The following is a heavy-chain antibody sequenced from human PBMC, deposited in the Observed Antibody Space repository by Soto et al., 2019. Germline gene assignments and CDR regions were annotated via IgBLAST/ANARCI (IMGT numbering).Heavy chain of an antibody. Sequence: GGSLRLSCAASVFTVSSKYMTWVRQAPGKGLEWVSLIQSGGTTYYADSVKGRFTISRDTSENTLYLQMNSLRAEDTAVYYCAKAHLDSSGYYYRGGHDAFDIWGQGTMVTVSS. D-gene: IGHD3-22*01. J-gene: IGHJ3*02. CDR3: AKAHLDSSGYYYRGGHDAFDI. CDR1: VFTVSSKY. CDR2: IQSGGTT. V-gene: IGHV3-66*01.